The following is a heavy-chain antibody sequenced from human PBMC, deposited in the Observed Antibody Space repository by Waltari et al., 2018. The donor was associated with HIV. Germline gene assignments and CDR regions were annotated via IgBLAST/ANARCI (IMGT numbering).Heavy chain of an antibody. CDR1: GFTFKNYG. V-gene: IGHV3-33*01. Sequence: QVQLVESGGGVVQPGRSLRLSCAASGFTFKNYGMHWVRQAPGEGLEWVAVILYDGRNIDYADCVKGRFTISRDNSKSRLYLQMNSLRAEYTAVYYCARDRGGSSSLVLDSWGQGTLVTVSS. D-gene: IGHD6-6*01. J-gene: IGHJ4*02. CDR2: ILYDGRNI. CDR3: ARDRGGSSSLVLDS.